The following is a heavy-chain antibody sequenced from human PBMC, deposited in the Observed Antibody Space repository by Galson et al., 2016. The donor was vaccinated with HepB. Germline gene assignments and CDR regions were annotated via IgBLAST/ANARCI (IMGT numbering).Heavy chain of an antibody. D-gene: IGHD2-2*02. J-gene: IGHJ4*02. CDR2: TYYRSKWSN. CDR3: VREQTIPSAGGGNYFDS. CDR1: GDSVSSNSAA. V-gene: IGHV6-1*01. Sequence: CAISGDSVSSNSAAWNWVRQSPSRGLEWLGRTYYRSKWSNEYEESLKSRLTINPDTTKNQFSLHLTSLTPEDTAVYYCVREQTIPSAGGGNYFDSWGQGTLVTVSS.